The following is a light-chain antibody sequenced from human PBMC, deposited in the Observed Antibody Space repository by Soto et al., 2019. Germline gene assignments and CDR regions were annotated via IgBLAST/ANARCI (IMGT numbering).Light chain of an antibody. CDR3: SSYTSSSTLSV. V-gene: IGLV2-14*01. CDR1: SSDVGGYNY. J-gene: IGLJ1*01. CDR2: DVS. Sequence: QSALTQPASVSGSPGQSITISCTGTSSDVGGYNYVSWYQQHPGKAPKLMIYDVSNRPSGVSNRFSGSKSGNTASLTISGIQAQAEADYYCSSYTSSSTLSVFGTGTKLTVL.